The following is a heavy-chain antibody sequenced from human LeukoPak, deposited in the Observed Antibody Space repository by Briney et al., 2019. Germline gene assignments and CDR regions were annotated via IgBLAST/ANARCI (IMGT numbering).Heavy chain of an antibody. J-gene: IGHJ4*02. CDR1: GYTFTDYF. CDR2: IKPDTGDT. D-gene: IGHD2-2*01. Sequence: ASVKVSCKASGYTFTDYFIHWVRQAPGHGLEWMGWIKPDTGDTSYAQKFQGRLTTARDTSIRTAYMELTRLRSDDTAIYFCAGEQHCGSTSCPQDVWGQGTLVTVSS. V-gene: IGHV1-2*02. CDR3: AGEQHCGSTSCPQDV.